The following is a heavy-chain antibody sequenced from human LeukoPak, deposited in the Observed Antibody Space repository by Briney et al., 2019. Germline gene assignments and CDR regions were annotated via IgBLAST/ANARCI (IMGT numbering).Heavy chain of an antibody. J-gene: IGHJ6*02. Sequence: GGSLRLSCAASGFTFSSYDMHWVRQATGKGLEWVSAIGTAGDTYYPGSVKGRFTISRENAKNSLYLQMNSLRAGDTAVYYCARDRRRIAVEVNGMDVWGQGTTVTVSS. D-gene: IGHD6-19*01. CDR1: GFTFSSYD. CDR2: IGTAGDT. V-gene: IGHV3-13*01. CDR3: ARDRRRIAVEVNGMDV.